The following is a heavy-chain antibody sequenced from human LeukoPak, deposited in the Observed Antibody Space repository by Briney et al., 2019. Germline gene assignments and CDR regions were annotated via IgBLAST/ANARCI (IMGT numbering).Heavy chain of an antibody. CDR1: GFTFSGYW. D-gene: IGHD3-10*01. Sequence: PGGSLRLSCAASGFTFSGYWMSWVRQAPGRGLEWVAKINEDGSEKYYVDSVKGRFTISRDNAENSLDLQMNSLRAEDTAVYYCARTYGSGGFDYWGQGTLVTISS. CDR2: INEDGSEK. J-gene: IGHJ4*02. CDR3: ARTYGSGGFDY. V-gene: IGHV3-7*05.